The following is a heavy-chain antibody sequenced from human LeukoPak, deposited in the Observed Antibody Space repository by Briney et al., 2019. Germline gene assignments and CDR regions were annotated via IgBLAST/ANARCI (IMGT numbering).Heavy chain of an antibody. V-gene: IGHV1-2*02. Sequence: ASVKVSCKASGYTFTGYYMHWVRQAPGQGLEWMGWINPNSGGTNYPQKFQGRVTMTRDTSISTAYMELSRLRSDDTAVYYCARAGYYGSGSYRRNWFDPWGQGTLVTVSS. CDR3: ARAGYYGSGSYRRNWFDP. CDR1: GYTFTGYY. CDR2: INPNSGGT. J-gene: IGHJ5*02. D-gene: IGHD3-10*01.